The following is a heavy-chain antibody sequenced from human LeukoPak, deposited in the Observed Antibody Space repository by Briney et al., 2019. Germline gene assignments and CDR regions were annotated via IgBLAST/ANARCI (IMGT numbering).Heavy chain of an antibody. J-gene: IGHJ4*02. V-gene: IGHV3-33*01. CDR1: GFTFSSYG. Sequence: GGSLRLSCAASGFTFSSYGMHWVRQAPGKGLEWVAVIWYDGSNKYYADSVKGRFTISRDNSKNTLYLQMNSLRAEDTAVYYCARDLVDPAIGTLDYWGQGTLVTVSS. CDR3: ARDLVDPAIGTLDY. CDR2: IWYDGSNK. D-gene: IGHD5-18*01.